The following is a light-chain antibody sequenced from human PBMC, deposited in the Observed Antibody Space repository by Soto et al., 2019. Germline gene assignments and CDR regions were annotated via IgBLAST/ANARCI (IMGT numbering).Light chain of an antibody. CDR2: AAS. J-gene: IGKJ4*01. CDR3: QQLYTYPLT. Sequence: IQLTQSPSSLSASVGDRVTITCRASRGISSFLAWYQHKPGKAPKLLIYAASTLQSGVPSRFSGSGSGTDFTLTISSLKPEDFATYYCQQLYTYPLTFGGGTKVEIK. V-gene: IGKV1-9*01. CDR1: RGISSF.